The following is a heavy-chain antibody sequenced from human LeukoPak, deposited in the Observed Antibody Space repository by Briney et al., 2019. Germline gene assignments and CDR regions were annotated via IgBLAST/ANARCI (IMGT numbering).Heavy chain of an antibody. Sequence: PGGSLRLSCVASGFTFSRYGMHWVRQAPGKGLEWVTYIRKDGSDKYYADSVKGRFTISRDSSKDMVYLQMTSLRAEDTALYYCAKDSNWAFDYWGQGTLVSVSS. CDR3: AKDSNWAFDY. CDR2: IRKDGSDK. V-gene: IGHV3-30*02. D-gene: IGHD7-27*01. J-gene: IGHJ4*02. CDR1: GFTFSRYG.